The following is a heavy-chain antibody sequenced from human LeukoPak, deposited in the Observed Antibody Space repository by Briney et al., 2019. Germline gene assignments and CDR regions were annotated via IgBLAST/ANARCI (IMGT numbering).Heavy chain of an antibody. V-gene: IGHV4-59*12. J-gene: IGHJ5*02. D-gene: IGHD1-14*01. CDR2: IYHSGST. CDR1: GGSISSYY. CDR3: ARVRIPDPKFDP. Sequence: SETLSLTCTVSGGSISSYYWSWIRQPPGKGLEWIGYIYHSGSTYYNPSLKSRVTISVDRSKNQFSLKLSSVTAADTAVYYCARVRIPDPKFDPWGQGTLVTVSS.